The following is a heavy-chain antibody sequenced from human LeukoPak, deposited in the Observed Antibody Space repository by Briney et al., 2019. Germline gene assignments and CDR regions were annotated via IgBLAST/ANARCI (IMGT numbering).Heavy chain of an antibody. CDR2: INPSGGST. D-gene: IGHD2-2*01. V-gene: IGHV1-46*01. Sequence: ASVKVSCKASGYTFTSYYMHWVRQAPGQGLEWMGLINPSGGSTSYAQKFQGRVTMTRDTSTSTVYMELSSLRSEDTAVYYCARDPRGVVPAVQFEHAPPAYFDYWGQGTLVTVSS. CDR3: ARDPRGVVPAVQFEHAPPAYFDY. CDR1: GYTFTSYY. J-gene: IGHJ4*02.